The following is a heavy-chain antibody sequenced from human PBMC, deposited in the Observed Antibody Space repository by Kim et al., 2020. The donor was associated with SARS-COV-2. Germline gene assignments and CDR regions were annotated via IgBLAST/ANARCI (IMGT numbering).Heavy chain of an antibody. V-gene: IGHV1-18*01. Sequence: ASVKVSCKASGYTFTSYGISWARQAPGQGLEWMGWISAYNGNTNYAQKLQGRVTMTTDTSTSTAYMELRSLRSDDTAVYYCARVRGTDYGDYSPDAFDIWGQGTMVTFSS. CDR3: ARVRGTDYGDYSPDAFDI. D-gene: IGHD4-17*01. J-gene: IGHJ3*02. CDR1: GYTFTSYG. CDR2: ISAYNGNT.